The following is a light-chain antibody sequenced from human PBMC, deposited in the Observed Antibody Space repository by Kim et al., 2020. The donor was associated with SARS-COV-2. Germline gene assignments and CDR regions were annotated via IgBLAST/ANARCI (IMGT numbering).Light chain of an antibody. J-gene: IGKJ2*01. CDR1: QTISSTY. CDR3: QQYMFSPYT. Sequence: PGERATLSCRASQTISSTYLAWYQHKPGQAPRLLIYGASSRATGIPGRFSGRGSGTDFTLTISSLEPEDFAVYYCQQYMFSPYTFGQGTKLEI. CDR2: GAS. V-gene: IGKV3-20*01.